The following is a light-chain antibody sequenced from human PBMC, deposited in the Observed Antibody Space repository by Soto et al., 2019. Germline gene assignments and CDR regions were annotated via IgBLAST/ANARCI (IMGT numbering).Light chain of an antibody. V-gene: IGKV3-15*01. CDR3: QQYNNWPPLT. CDR1: QSVSSN. J-gene: IGKJ4*01. CDR2: GAS. Sequence: EIVMTQSPATLSVSPGESATLSCRASQSVSSNLAWYQQKPGQAXRLLIYGASTRATGIPARFSGSVSGTEFTLTIRSLQSEDFAAYYCQQYNNWPPLTFGGGTKVDIK.